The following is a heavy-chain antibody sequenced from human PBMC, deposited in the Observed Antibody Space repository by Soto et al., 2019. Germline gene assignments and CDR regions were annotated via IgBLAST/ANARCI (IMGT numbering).Heavy chain of an antibody. V-gene: IGHV3-23*01. CDR1: GFTFSSYA. Sequence: GGSLRLSCAASGFTFSSYAMSWVRQAPGKGLEWVSAISGSGGSTYYADSVKGRFTISRDNSKNTLYLQMNSLRAEDTAVYYCAILSGYDSDAFDIWGQGTMVTVSS. D-gene: IGHD5-12*01. J-gene: IGHJ3*02. CDR2: ISGSGGST. CDR3: AILSGYDSDAFDI.